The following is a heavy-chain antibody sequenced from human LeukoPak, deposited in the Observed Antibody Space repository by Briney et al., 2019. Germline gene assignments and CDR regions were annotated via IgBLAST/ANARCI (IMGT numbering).Heavy chain of an antibody. Sequence: GESLRISCKGSGYSFTTNWISWVRQMPGKGLEWMGKIDPSDSYTGYSPSFQGHVTISADKSISTAYLQWSSLKASDTAMYYCARRQGCSSTSCPPDYWGQGTLVTVSS. D-gene: IGHD2-2*01. CDR3: ARRQGCSSTSCPPDY. CDR1: GYSFTTNW. V-gene: IGHV5-10-1*01. J-gene: IGHJ4*02. CDR2: IDPSDSYT.